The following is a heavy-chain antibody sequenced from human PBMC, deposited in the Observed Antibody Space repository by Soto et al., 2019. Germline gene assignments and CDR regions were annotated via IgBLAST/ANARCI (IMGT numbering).Heavy chain of an antibody. CDR3: ARDPSYYGSGSYYYFNY. D-gene: IGHD3-10*01. V-gene: IGHV1-69*13. Sequence: SVKVSCKASGYTFTSYGISWVRQAPGQGLEWMGGISANYGTANYAQKFQGRVTMAADESTSTAYMELSSLRAEDTAVYYCARDPSYYGSGSYYYFNYWGQGALVTVSS. CDR2: ISANYGTA. J-gene: IGHJ4*02. CDR1: GYTFTSYG.